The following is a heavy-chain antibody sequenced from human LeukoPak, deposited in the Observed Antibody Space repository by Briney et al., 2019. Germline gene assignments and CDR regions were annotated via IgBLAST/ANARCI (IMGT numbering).Heavy chain of an antibody. CDR2: IWYDGSNK. CDR3: ATTASRGPQSAEYFQY. Sequence: PGRSLRLSCAASGFTFSNYGMHWVRQAPGKGLGWVAVIWYDGSNKYCSDSVKGRFTISRDNSKNTLYLQMNSLRAEDTAVYYCATTASRGPQSAEYFQYWGQGTLVTVSS. J-gene: IGHJ1*01. CDR1: GFTFSNYG. V-gene: IGHV3-33*01.